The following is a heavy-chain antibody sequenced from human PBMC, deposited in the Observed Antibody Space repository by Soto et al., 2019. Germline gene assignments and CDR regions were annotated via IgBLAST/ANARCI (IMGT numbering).Heavy chain of an antibody. D-gene: IGHD6-13*01. V-gene: IGHV3-30-3*01. CDR1: GFTFSNYI. J-gene: IGHJ5*02. CDR2: ILHDGNNK. CDR3: ARHPERIAQIGWFDP. Sequence: GGSLRLSCAASGFTFSNYIMHWVRQAPGKGLEWVAIILHDGNNKYYADSVKGRFTISRDNSKNTLYLQMNSLRTEDTAIYYCARHPERIAQIGWFDPWGQGTLVTVSS.